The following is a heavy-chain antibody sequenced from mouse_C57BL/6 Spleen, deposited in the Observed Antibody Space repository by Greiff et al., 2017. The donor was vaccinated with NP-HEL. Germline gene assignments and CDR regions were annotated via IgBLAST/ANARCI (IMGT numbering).Heavy chain of an antibody. Sequence: EVQLVESGPELVKPGASVKISCKASGYSFSGYYMHWVKQSHGNILDWIGYIYPYNGVSSYNQKFKGKATLTVDKSSSTAYMELRSLTSEDSAVYYCARGGGDYAMDYWGQGTSVTVSS. V-gene: IGHV1-31*01. CDR3: ARGGGDYAMDY. CDR1: GYSFSGYY. J-gene: IGHJ4*01. CDR2: IYPYNGVS.